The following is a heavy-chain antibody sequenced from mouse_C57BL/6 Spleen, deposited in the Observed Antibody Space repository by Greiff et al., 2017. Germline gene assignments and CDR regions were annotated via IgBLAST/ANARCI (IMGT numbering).Heavy chain of an antibody. CDR2: ISYDGSN. CDR3: ARDLITTVVALDY. V-gene: IGHV3-6*01. D-gene: IGHD1-1*01. Sequence: DVKLVESGPGLVKPSQSLSLTCSVTGYSITSGYYWNWIRQFTGHKLEWMGYISYDGSNNYNPSLKNRITITRDTSKNQFFLKLNAVTTEDTATYYCARDLITTVVALDYWGQGTALTVSS. J-gene: IGHJ2*01. CDR1: GYSITSGYY.